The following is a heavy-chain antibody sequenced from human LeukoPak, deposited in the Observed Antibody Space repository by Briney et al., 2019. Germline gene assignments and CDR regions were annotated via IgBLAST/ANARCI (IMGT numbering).Heavy chain of an antibody. V-gene: IGHV4-59*01. CDR2: IYYSGST. CDR3: ARAYYYYMDV. Sequence: SETLSLTCTVSGGSISSYYWSWIRRPPGKGLEWIGYIYYSGSTNYNPSLKSRVTISVDTSKNQFSLKLGSVTAADTAVYYCARAYYYYMDVWGKGTTVTVSS. J-gene: IGHJ6*03. CDR1: GGSISSYY.